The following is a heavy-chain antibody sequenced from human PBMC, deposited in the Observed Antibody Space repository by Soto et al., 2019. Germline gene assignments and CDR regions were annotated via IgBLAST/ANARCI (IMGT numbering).Heavy chain of an antibody. CDR2: VYYSGST. CDR1: GGSISSYY. V-gene: IGHV4-59*08. Sequence: PSETLSLTCTVSGGSISSYYWSWIRQPPGKGLEWIGYVYYSGSTNYNPSLKSRVTISIDTSKNQVSLKLSSVTAADTAVYYCARHCSNGICFVYWGQGTPVTVS. CDR3: ARHCSNGICFVY. D-gene: IGHD2-8*01. J-gene: IGHJ4*02.